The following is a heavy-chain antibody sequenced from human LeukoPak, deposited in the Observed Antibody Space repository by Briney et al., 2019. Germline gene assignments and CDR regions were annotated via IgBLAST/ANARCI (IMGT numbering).Heavy chain of an antibody. CDR2: IGTAGDT. CDR1: GFTFSSYD. D-gene: IGHD5-12*01. J-gene: IGHJ6*03. Sequence: GGSLRLSCAASGFTFSSYDMHWVRQATEKGLEWVSAIGTAGDTYYPGSVKGRFTISRENAKNSLYLQMNSLRAGDTAVYYCARAGGYDWGYYYYMDVWGKGTTVTVSS. V-gene: IGHV3-13*01. CDR3: ARAGGYDWGYYYYMDV.